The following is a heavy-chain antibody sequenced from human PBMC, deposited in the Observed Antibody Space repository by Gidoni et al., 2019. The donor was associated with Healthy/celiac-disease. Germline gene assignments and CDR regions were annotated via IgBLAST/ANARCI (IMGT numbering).Heavy chain of an antibody. CDR2: ISGSVGST. J-gene: IGHJ4*02. CDR1: GFTFSSYA. CDR3: AKGLNLWSGPLGGIDY. V-gene: IGHV3-23*04. D-gene: IGHD3-3*01. Sequence: EVQLVESGGGLVQPGGSLRLSCAASGFTFSSYAMSWVRQAPGKGLEWVSAISGSVGSTYYADSVKGRFTISRDNSKNTLYLQMNSLRAEDTAVYYCAKGLNLWSGPLGGIDYWGQGTLVTVSS.